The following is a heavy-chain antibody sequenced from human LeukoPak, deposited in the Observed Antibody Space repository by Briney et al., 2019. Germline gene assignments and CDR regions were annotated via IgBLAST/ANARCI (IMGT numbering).Heavy chain of an antibody. Sequence: GGSLRLACAASGFTFSSYGMSWVRQAPGKGLEWVSAITGNGANTFYADSVKGRFTISRDNSKNTMYLQMNSLRAEDTALYYCARDRSGSYPNWFDPWGQGTLVTVSS. CDR2: ITGNGANT. D-gene: IGHD3-10*01. J-gene: IGHJ5*02. V-gene: IGHV3-23*01. CDR1: GFTFSSYG. CDR3: ARDRSGSYPNWFDP.